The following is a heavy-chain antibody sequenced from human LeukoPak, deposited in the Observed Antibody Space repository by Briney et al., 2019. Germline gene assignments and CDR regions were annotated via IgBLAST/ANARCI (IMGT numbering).Heavy chain of an antibody. CDR3: ARDNLKYYDFWSGYYDY. CDR1: GFTFSSYG. D-gene: IGHD3-3*01. J-gene: IGHJ4*02. V-gene: IGHV3-30*02. CDR2: IRYDGSNK. Sequence: GGSLRLSCAASGFTFSSYGMHWVRQAPGKGLEWVAFIRYDGSNKYYADSVKGRFTISRDNSKNTLYLQMNSLRAEDTAVYYCARDNLKYYDFWSGYYDYWGQGTLVTVSS.